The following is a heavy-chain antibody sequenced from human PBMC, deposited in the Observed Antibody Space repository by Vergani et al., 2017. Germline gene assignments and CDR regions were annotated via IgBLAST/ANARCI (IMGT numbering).Heavy chain of an antibody. CDR1: GGSTSSGLYY. D-gene: IGHD6-13*01. V-gene: IGHV4-61*02. CDR3: ARVNSSSWPRDY. Sequence: QVQLQESGPGLVKPSQTLSLTCTVSGGSTSSGLYYWSWIRQPAGKGLEWIGRVYSSGSTNYNPSLKSRVTISVDTSKNQFSLQLRCVTAAGTAVYVCARVNSSSWPRDYWGQGALVTVSS. J-gene: IGHJ4*02. CDR2: VYSSGST.